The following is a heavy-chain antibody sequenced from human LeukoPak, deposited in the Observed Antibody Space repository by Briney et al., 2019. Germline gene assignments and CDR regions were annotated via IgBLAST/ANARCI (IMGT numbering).Heavy chain of an antibody. J-gene: IGHJ5*02. CDR3: ASGTYYNWFDP. D-gene: IGHD1-26*01. V-gene: IGHV4-39*01. Sequence: SETLSLTCTVSGGSMSSSSYYWGWIRQPPGKGLEWIGSIYYSGTTYYNPSLKSRVTISVDTSKNQFSLKLTSVTAADTAVYHCASGTYYNWFDPWGQGTLVTVSS. CDR1: GGSMSSSSYY. CDR2: IYYSGTT.